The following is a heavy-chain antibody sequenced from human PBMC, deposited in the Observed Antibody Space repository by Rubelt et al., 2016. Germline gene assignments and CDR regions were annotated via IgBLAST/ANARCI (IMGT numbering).Heavy chain of an antibody. CDR2: IYYSGST. CDR3: AREPLSSGSYSPGP. CDR1: GGSFSGYY. V-gene: IGHV4-34*01. D-gene: IGHD1-26*01. J-gene: IGHJ5*02. Sequence: QVQLQQWGAGLLKPSETLSLTCAVYGGSFSGYYWSWIRQPPGKGLEWIGSIYYSGSTYYNPSLKSRVTISVDTSKNQFSLKLSSVTAADTAVYYCAREPLSSGSYSPGPWGQGTLVTVSS.